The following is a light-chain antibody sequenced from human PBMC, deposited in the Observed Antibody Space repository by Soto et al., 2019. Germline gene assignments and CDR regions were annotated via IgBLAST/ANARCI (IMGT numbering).Light chain of an antibody. CDR1: QDISNY. CDR3: QQYDNPL. V-gene: IGKV1-33*01. Sequence: DIQMTQSPSSLSASVGDRVTITCQASQDISNYLNWYQQKPGKAPKLLIYDASNLETGVPSRFSGSGSGTDFTFTISSLQPEDMATDYCQQYDNPLFGPGTKVDIK. CDR2: DAS. J-gene: IGKJ3*01.